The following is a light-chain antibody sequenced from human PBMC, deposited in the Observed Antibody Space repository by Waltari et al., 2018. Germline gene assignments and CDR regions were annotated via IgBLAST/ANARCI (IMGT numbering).Light chain of an antibody. CDR2: GTSDGSH. Sequence: QLVLTQSPSASASLGASVKLTCTLSSGLSSNVIAWLQQQPEQGPRYLIKGTSDGSHSKGDEIPDRFSGSSSGAERYLTISSLQSEDEADYYCQTGGHGTWVFGGGTKLTVL. J-gene: IGLJ3*02. CDR3: QTGGHGTWV. V-gene: IGLV4-69*01. CDR1: SGLSSNV.